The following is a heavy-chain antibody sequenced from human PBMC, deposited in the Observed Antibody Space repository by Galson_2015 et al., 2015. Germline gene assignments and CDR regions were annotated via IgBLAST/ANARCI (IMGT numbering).Heavy chain of an antibody. J-gene: IGHJ6*03. CDR1: GLTFSSYA. CDR3: AKGDSRVGDPWSYYMDV. Sequence: SLRLSCAASGLTFSSYAMSWVRQAPGKGLEGVSVISGSGGSTYYVDSVKARFTISRDNSKNTLYLQMNSLRAEDSAVYYCAKGDSRVGDPWSYYMDVWGKGTTVTVSS. V-gene: IGHV3-23*01. D-gene: IGHD3-22*01. CDR2: ISGSGGST.